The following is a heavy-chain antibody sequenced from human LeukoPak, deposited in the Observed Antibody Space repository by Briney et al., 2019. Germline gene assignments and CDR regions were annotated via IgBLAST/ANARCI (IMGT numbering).Heavy chain of an antibody. CDR1: GGSFSGYY. Sequence: SETLSLTCAVYGGSFSGYYWSWIRQPPGKGLEWIGEINHSGSTNYNPSLKSRVTISVGTSKNQFSLKLSSVTAADTAVYYCARVVAVAGSPFDYWGQGTLVTVSS. CDR2: INHSGST. V-gene: IGHV4-34*01. J-gene: IGHJ4*02. D-gene: IGHD6-19*01. CDR3: ARVVAVAGSPFDY.